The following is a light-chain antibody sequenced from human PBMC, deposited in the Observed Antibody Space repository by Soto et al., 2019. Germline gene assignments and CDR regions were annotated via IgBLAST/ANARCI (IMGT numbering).Light chain of an antibody. Sequence: DIQMTQSPSALSASVGDRVTITCRASQTISTYLNWYQQKPGKAPKLLIYAASTLQSGVASRFSGSGSGTGFALTIGSLQPEDFAADYGQQSLGIPYCFGGGTGLEIK. CDR2: AAS. J-gene: IGKJ2*03. CDR1: QTISTY. CDR3: QQSLGIPYC. V-gene: IGKV1-39*01.